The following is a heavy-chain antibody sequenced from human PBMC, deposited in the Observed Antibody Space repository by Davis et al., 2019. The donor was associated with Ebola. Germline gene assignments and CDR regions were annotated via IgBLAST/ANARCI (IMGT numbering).Heavy chain of an antibody. CDR2: INEDGSQK. CDR1: GFTFSTYW. V-gene: IGHV3-7*03. Sequence: PGGSLRLSCAASGFTFSTYWMSWVRQAPGKGLEWVANINEDGSQKYYVDSVKGRFSISRDNAKDSLYLQMNSLRAEDTAVYYCARGSRNMDVWGQGTTVTVSS. CDR3: ARGSRNMDV. J-gene: IGHJ6*02.